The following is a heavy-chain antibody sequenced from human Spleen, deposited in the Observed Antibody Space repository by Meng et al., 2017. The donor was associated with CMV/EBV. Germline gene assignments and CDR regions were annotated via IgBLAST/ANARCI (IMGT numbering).Heavy chain of an antibody. J-gene: IGHJ5*02. Sequence: TSGVGVCLFPQPPGRALVSLALVYWSYSKRYNSSLKSRRTITNDTSKNQVVLTMTNMDPVDTATYFCAHSRFFDSWSGYRTLNWFDPWGQGTLVTVSS. CDR1: TSGVG. V-gene: IGHV2-5*01. CDR2: VYWSYSK. D-gene: IGHD3-3*01. CDR3: AHSRFFDSWSGYRTLNWFDP.